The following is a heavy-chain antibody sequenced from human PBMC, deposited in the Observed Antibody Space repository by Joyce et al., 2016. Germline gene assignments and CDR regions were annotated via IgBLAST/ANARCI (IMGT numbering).Heavy chain of an antibody. Sequence: EVQLVQSGPEVRKSGESLKISCKGSGYGFSSYWIAWVRQMPGKGLEWIGTIYPGDSDTRYSPSFQGQVTMSVDKSISPAYLQWSRLKASDTAMYFCARRHSGAYSKALYSVSWGQGTLVTVSS. D-gene: IGHD4-17*01. CDR2: IYPGDSDT. J-gene: IGHJ4*02. CDR3: ARRHSGAYSKALYSVS. CDR1: GYGFSSYW. V-gene: IGHV5-51*01.